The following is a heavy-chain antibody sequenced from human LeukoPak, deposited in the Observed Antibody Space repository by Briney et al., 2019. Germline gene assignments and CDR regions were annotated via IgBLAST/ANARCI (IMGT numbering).Heavy chain of an antibody. CDR3: ARTSRHYYGSGSNLTPWPAGMDV. Sequence: KPSETLSLTCSVSGGSMSGFFWTWIRQPPGKELEWIGSIYYSGSTTKYKPSLKGRVTISVDTSKSQFSLKLNSATAADTAVYYCARTSRHYYGSGSNLTPWPAGMDVWGQGTTVTVSS. J-gene: IGHJ6*02. CDR2: IYYSGSTT. V-gene: IGHV4-59*01. D-gene: IGHD3-10*01. CDR1: GGSMSGFF.